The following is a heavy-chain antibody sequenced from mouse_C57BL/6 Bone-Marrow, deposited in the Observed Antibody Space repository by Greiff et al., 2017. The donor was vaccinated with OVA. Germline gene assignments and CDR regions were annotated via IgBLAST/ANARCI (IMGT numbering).Heavy chain of an antibody. CDR3: ARPDEFAY. J-gene: IGHJ3*01. CDR1: GYTFTDYY. V-gene: IGHV1-19*01. CDR2: INPYNGGT. Sequence: EVQRVESGPVLVKPGASVKMSCKASGYTFTDYYMNWVKQSHGKSLEWIGVINPYNGGTSYNQKFKGKATLTVDKSSSTAYMELNSLTSEDSAVYYCARPDEFAYWGQGTLVTVSA.